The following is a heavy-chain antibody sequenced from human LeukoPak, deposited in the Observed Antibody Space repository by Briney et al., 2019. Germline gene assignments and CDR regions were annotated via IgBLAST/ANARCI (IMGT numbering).Heavy chain of an antibody. CDR1: GGSISSYY. J-gene: IGHJ6*02. CDR3: ARDRLTYYYDSSGLGMDV. CDR2: IYYSGST. D-gene: IGHD3-22*01. V-gene: IGHV4-59*01. Sequence: SETLSLTCTVSGGSISSYYWSWIRQPPGKGLEWVGYIYYSGSTNYNPSLKSRVTISVDTSKNQFSLKLRSVTAADTAVYYCARDRLTYYYDSSGLGMDVWGQGTTVTVSS.